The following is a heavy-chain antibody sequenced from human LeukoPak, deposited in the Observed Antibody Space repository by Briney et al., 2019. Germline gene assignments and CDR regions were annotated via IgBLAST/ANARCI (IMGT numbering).Heavy chain of an antibody. CDR1: GFTFSSYG. CDR2: IRYDGSNK. V-gene: IGHV3-30*02. D-gene: IGHD2-21*02. J-gene: IGHJ3*02. CDR3: AKAPRMVTNDAFDI. Sequence: GGSLRLSCAASGFTFSSYGMHWVRQAPGKGLEWVAFIRYDGSNKYYADSVKGRFTISRDNSKNTLYLQMNSLRAEDTAVYYCAKAPRMVTNDAFDIWGQGTMVTVSS.